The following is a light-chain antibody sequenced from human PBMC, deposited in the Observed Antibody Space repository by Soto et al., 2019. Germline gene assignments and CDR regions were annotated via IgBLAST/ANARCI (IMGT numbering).Light chain of an antibody. Sequence: QSVLTQPPSASGTPGQRVTISCSGSSSNIGSNTVNWYQQLPGTAPKLLIYSNNQRPSGVPDRFSGSKSATSASLAISGLQSEDEADYYCAAWDDSLNGLYVFRTGTKVTVL. J-gene: IGLJ1*01. CDR1: SSNIGSNT. CDR3: AAWDDSLNGLYV. V-gene: IGLV1-44*01. CDR2: SNN.